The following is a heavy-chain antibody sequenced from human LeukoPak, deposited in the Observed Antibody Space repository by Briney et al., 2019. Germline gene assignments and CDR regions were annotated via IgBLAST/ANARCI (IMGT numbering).Heavy chain of an antibody. CDR1: EFSFNTYT. D-gene: IGHD5-18*01. J-gene: IGHJ4*02. V-gene: IGHV3-21*01. CDR2: ISNIGNHI. CDR3: ARDSGGYSWAY. Sequence: GGSLRLSCAASEFSFNTYTMNWVRQAPGKGLEWVASISNIGNHIYYADSVKGRFTISRDNAKSSLYLQMDSLRAEDTAVYYCARDSGGYSWAYWGQGTLVTVSS.